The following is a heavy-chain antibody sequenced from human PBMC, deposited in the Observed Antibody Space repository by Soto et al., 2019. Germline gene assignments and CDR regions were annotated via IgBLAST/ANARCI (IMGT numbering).Heavy chain of an antibody. V-gene: IGHV3-21*01. CDR1: GFTFSSYS. D-gene: IGHD5-12*01. J-gene: IGHJ4*02. CDR3: ARDGGYSGYVGGGDDY. CDR2: ISSSSSYI. Sequence: EVQLVESGGGLVKPGGSLRLSCAASGFTFSSYSMNWVRQAPGKGVEWVSSISSSSSYIYYADSVKGRFTISRDNAKNSLYLQMNSLRAEDTAVYYCARDGGYSGYVGGGDDYWGQGTLVTVSS.